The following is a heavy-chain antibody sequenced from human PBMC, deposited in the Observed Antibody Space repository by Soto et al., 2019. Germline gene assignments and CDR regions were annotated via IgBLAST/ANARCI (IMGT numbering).Heavy chain of an antibody. CDR3: ARFRQNSDFSSGYYYFDY. CDR2: IYPGDSDT. D-gene: IGHD3-3*01. Sequence: GESLKISCKGSGYSFTSYWIGWVRQMPGKGLEWMGIIYPGDSDTRYSPSFQGQVTISADKSISTAYLQWSSLKASDTAMYYCARFRQNSDFSSGYYYFDYWGQGTLVTVSS. V-gene: IGHV5-51*01. J-gene: IGHJ4*02. CDR1: GYSFTSYW.